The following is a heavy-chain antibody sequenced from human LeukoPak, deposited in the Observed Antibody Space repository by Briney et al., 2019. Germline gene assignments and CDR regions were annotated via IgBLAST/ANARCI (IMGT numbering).Heavy chain of an antibody. V-gene: IGHV4-39*01. J-gene: IGHJ4*02. CDR2: IYYSGST. D-gene: IGHD6-6*01. CDR1: GGSISSSSYY. Sequence: SETLSLTCTVSGGSISSSSYYWGWIRQPPGKGLEWIGSIYYSGSTYYNPSLKSRVTISVDTSKNQFSLKLSSVTAADTAVYYCARRPLYSSSSDWGQGTLVTVSP. CDR3: ARRPLYSSSSD.